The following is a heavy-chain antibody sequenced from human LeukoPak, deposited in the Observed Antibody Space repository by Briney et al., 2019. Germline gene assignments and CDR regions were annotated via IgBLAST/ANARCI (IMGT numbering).Heavy chain of an antibody. D-gene: IGHD3-16*01. V-gene: IGHV3-23*01. Sequence: GGSRRLSCAASGFTFRNYVMNWVRQAPGKGLEWVSAIGGTDGTTFYAAFVKGRFTISSDNAKNTLYLQLNSLRPEDTALYYCTMDTFGPRDYWGQGALVTVSS. CDR3: TMDTFGPRDY. CDR1: GFTFRNYV. CDR2: IGGTDGTT. J-gene: IGHJ4*02.